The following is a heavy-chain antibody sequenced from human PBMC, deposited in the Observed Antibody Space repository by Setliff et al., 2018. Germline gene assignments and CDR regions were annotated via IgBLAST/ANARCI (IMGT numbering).Heavy chain of an antibody. Sequence: ASVKVSCKASGYTFTSYDINWVRQATGQGLEWMGWMNPNSGNTGYAQKFQGRVTMTTDESTSTAYMELSSLRSEDTAVYYCARDLGYYDSSGYYEGWGQGTLVTVSS. D-gene: IGHD3-22*01. CDR1: GYTFTSYD. CDR3: ARDLGYYDSSGYYEG. V-gene: IGHV1-8*02. CDR2: MNPNSGNT. J-gene: IGHJ4*02.